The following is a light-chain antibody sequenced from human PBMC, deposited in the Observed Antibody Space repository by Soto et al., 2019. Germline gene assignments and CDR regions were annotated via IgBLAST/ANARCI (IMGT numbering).Light chain of an antibody. CDR3: QQYKSDSRT. Sequence: IQLTQSPSTLSASVGDRVTITCRASQDFXNWLGWYQQKPGKAPKLLXYDASSLESGGPSRLSGSGSATDFTLTISCLHSDYFSTYYFQQYKSDSRTFGQGTKVDIK. J-gene: IGKJ1*01. CDR1: QDFXNW. CDR2: DAS. V-gene: IGKV1-5*01.